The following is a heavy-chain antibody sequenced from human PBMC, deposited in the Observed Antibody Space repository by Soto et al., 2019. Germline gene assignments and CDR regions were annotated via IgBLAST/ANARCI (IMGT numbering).Heavy chain of an antibody. Sequence: QVQLQESGPGLVKPSETLSLTCTVSGGSISGYFWSWIRQPPGKGLEWIGNIYNSGNTNYNPSLLSRVTISVDTSNNQVSLNLTSVTAADTAVYYCAAPPRYWGQGILVTVSS. CDR3: AAPPRY. J-gene: IGHJ4*02. CDR2: IYNSGNT. V-gene: IGHV4-59*01. CDR1: GGSISGYF.